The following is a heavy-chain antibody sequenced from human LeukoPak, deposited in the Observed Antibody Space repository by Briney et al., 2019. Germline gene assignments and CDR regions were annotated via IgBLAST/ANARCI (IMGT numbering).Heavy chain of an antibody. J-gene: IGHJ4*02. Sequence: ASVKVSCKVSGYTLTDLSMHWVRQAPGKGLEWMGWMNPNSGNTGYAQKFQGRVTMTRNTSISTAYMELSSLRSEDTAVYYCARGVDWGSPRGNYWGQGTLVTVSS. CDR1: GYTLTDLS. CDR2: MNPNSGNT. V-gene: IGHV1-8*01. CDR3: ARGVDWGSPRGNY. D-gene: IGHD3-9*01.